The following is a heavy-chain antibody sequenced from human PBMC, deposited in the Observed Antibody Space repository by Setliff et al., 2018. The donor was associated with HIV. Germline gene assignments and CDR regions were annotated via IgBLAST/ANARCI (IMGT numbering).Heavy chain of an antibody. CDR1: RGSISSGTYY. CDR3: ARVARMHPFDA. CDR2: IYYNGGT. J-gene: IGHJ5*02. Sequence: SETLSLTCTVSRGSISSGTYYWTWICQPPGKGLEWIGLIYYNGGTNYNSSFESRVTISVDRSKNQFSLKLTSVTAADTAVYYCARVARMHPFDAWGGGALVTVSS. V-gene: IGHV4-61*01.